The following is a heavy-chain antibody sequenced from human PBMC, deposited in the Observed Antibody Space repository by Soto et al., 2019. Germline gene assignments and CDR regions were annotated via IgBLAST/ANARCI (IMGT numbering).Heavy chain of an antibody. CDR1: GFTFKSYG. CDR3: ARENYYYESSGYYTYYFDN. Sequence: EVQLLESGGGLVQPGGSLRLSCAASGFTFKSYGMSWVRQAPGKGLEWVSDISDSGGVTYYADSVKGRFTISRDNSKNTLYLQMNSLRAADSALYYCARENYYYESSGYYTYYFDNWGQGTLVTVSS. D-gene: IGHD3-22*01. CDR2: ISDSGGVT. J-gene: IGHJ4*02. V-gene: IGHV3-23*01.